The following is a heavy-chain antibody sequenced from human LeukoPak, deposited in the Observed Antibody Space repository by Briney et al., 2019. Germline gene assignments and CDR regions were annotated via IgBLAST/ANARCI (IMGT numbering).Heavy chain of an antibody. CDR1: GFTFSTYD. V-gene: IGHV3-13*01. D-gene: IGHD2-8*01. Sequence: GGSLRLSCAASGFTFSTYDFHWVRQTTGKGLEWVSATGTAGDTRYSGSVKGRFTISRENAKSSMYLQMNSLRVGDTAVYYCARQNRNGFDYWGQGTLVTVSS. CDR2: TGTAGDT. J-gene: IGHJ4*02. CDR3: ARQNRNGFDY.